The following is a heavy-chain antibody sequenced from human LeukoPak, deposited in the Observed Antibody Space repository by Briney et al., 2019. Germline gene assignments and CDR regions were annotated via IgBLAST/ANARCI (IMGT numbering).Heavy chain of an antibody. CDR3: ARSCRILDIVATIRARLGGNGFDI. J-gene: IGHJ3*02. Sequence: SETLSLTCTVSGGSISSYYWSWIRQPPGKGLEWIGYIYYSGYTNYNPSLKSRVTISVDTSKNQFSLKLSSVTAADKAVYYCARSCRILDIVATIRARLGGNGFDIWGQGTMVTVSS. V-gene: IGHV4-59*12. D-gene: IGHD5-12*01. CDR1: GGSISSYY. CDR2: IYYSGYT.